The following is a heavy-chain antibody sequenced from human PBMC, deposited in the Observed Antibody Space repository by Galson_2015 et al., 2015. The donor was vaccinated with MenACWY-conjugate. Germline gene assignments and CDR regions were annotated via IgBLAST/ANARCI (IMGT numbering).Heavy chain of an antibody. CDR1: GIKFSHCG. CDR2: ISPGGGVI. D-gene: IGHD4-23*01. CDR3: AKPPRGYGGNEFFFDT. V-gene: IGHV3-48*01. J-gene: IGHJ4*02. Sequence: SLRLSCAASGIKFSHCGVNWVRQAPGKGLEWISYISPGGGVIHYADSAKGRFTTSRDNSKNTLYLQMNSLRAEGTAVYFCAKPPRGYGGNEFFFDTWGQGTLVPVSS.